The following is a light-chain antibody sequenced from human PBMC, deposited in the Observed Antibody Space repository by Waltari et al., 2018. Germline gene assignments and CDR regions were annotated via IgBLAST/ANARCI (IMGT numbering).Light chain of an antibody. V-gene: IGLV8-61*01. CDR3: ALYLGGGPWV. J-gene: IGLJ3*02. CDR1: SGSFSTSPF. CDR2: TTT. Sequence: QTVVTKEPSLSVSPGGTVTLTGGLNSGSFSTSPFPSWYQQIPGQPPRTLLYTTTTQSSGVPHRFSGSILGNKAALTITGAQADDECVYYCALYLGGGPWVFGGGTKLTV.